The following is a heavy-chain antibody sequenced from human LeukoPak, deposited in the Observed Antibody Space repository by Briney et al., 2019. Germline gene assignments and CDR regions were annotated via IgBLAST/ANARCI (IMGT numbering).Heavy chain of an antibody. J-gene: IGHJ2*01. CDR1: GFTFSSYS. D-gene: IGHD3-10*01. CDR3: ARDPGYGSDWYFDL. Sequence: PGGSLRLYCAASGFTFSSYSMNWVRQAPGKGLEWVSCISSSSGYIYYADSVKGRFTISRDNAKNSLYLQMDTLRAEDTAVYYCARDPGYGSDWYFDLWGRGTLVTVSS. CDR2: ISSSSGYI. V-gene: IGHV3-21*01.